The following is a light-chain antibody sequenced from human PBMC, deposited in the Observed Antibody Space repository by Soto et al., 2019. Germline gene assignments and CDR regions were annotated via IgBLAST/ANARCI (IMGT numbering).Light chain of an antibody. V-gene: IGKV3-11*01. CDR3: QQRSNWPSIT. Sequence: EIVLTQSPATLSLSPGERATLSCRASQSVSSYLAWYQQKPGQAPRLLIYDASNRATGIPARFSGSGSGTDFPLTISSLEPEDFAVYYCQQRSNWPSITFGPGTKVDIK. CDR2: DAS. J-gene: IGKJ3*01. CDR1: QSVSSY.